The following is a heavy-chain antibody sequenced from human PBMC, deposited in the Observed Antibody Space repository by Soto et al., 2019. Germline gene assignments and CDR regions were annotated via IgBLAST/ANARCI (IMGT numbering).Heavy chain of an antibody. CDR1: GGSISSGGYY. D-gene: IGHD3-3*01. V-gene: IGHV4-31*03. Sequence: QVQLQESGPGLVKPSQTLSLTCTVSGGSISSGGYYWSWIRQHPGKGLEWIGYIYYSGSTYYNPSLKSRVTISVDTSKNQFSLKLSSVTAADTAVYYCARETCITIFGVVKGLGWFDPWGQGTLVTVSS. CDR2: IYYSGST. CDR3: ARETCITIFGVVKGLGWFDP. J-gene: IGHJ5*02.